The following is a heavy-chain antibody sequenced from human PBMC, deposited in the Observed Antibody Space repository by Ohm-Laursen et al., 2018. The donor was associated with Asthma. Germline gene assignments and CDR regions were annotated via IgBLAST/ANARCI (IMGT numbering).Heavy chain of an antibody. V-gene: IGHV1-18*01. CDR3: TRDIGYGDDTFDY. J-gene: IGHJ4*02. CDR2: IGAYNGDT. D-gene: IGHD4-17*01. Sequence: ATVKISCKASGYTFTSYGISWVRQAPGQGLEWMGWIGAYNGDTNYAQRLQGRITLTTDTFTSTAYMELRSLRSDDTAVYYCTRDIGYGDDTFDYWGQGTLVTVSS. CDR1: GYTFTSYG.